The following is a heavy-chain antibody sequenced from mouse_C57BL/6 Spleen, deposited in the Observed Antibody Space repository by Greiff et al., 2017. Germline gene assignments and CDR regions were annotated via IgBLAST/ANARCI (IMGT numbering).Heavy chain of an antibody. CDR2: IDPSDSYT. Sequence: VQLQQPGAELVMPGASVKLSCKASGYTFTSYWMHWVKQRPGQGLEWIGEIDPSDSYTNYNQKFKGKSTLTVDKSSSTAYMQLSSLASEDSAVYYGARGGYGSSCDYWGKGTTLTVAS. J-gene: IGHJ2*01. CDR3: ARGGYGSSCDY. CDR1: GYTFTSYW. D-gene: IGHD1-1*01. V-gene: IGHV1-69*01.